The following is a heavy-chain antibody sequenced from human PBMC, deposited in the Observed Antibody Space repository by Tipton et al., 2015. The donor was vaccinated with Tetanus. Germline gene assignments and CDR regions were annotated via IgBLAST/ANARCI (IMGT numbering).Heavy chain of an antibody. J-gene: IGHJ6*02. CDR1: GYSFTSYW. D-gene: IGHD2-15*01. Sequence: VQLVQSGAEVKKPGESLKISCKGSGYSFTSYWIGWVRQMPGKGLEWMGIIYPGDSDTRYSPPFQGQVTIPADKSISTAYLQWSSLKASDTAMYYCARRPCSGGSCYSARRHYYYYGMDVWGQGTTVTVSS. CDR3: ARRPCSGGSCYSARRHYYYYGMDV. CDR2: IYPGDSDT. V-gene: IGHV5-51*01.